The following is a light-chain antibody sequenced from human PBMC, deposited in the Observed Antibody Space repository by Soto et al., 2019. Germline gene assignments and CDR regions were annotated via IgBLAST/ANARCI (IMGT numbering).Light chain of an antibody. CDR2: EVG. CDR1: SSDVGCYNY. V-gene: IGLV2-14*01. CDR3: SSYTSSSTPNWV. Sequence: QSALTPPASVSGSPGQSITISCTGTSSDVGCYNYVSWYQQHPGKTPKRLIYEVGNRPSGVSNRFSGSKSGNTSSLTISGLQAEDEADYYCSSYTSSSTPNWVFGGGTKLTVL. J-gene: IGLJ3*02.